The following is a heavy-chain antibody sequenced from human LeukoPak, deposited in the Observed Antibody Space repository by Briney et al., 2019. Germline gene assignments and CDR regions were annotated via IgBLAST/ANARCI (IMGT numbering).Heavy chain of an antibody. CDR3: AKDYRGLTTVVTPGDY. D-gene: IGHD4-23*01. V-gene: IGHV3-7*01. Sequence: PGGSLRLSCAASGFTFSNAWMSWVRQAPGKGLEWVANIKQDGSDKYYADSVKGRFTISRDNSKNTLYLQMNSLRAEDTAVYYCAKDYRGLTTVVTPGDYWGQGTLVTVSS. CDR1: GFTFSNAW. CDR2: IKQDGSDK. J-gene: IGHJ4*02.